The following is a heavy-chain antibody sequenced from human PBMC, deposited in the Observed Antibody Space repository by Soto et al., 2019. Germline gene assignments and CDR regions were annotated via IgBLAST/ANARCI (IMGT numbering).Heavy chain of an antibody. Sequence: PGGSLRLSCAASGFTFSSYAMSWVRQAPGKGLEWVSAISGSGGSTYYADSVKGRFTISRDNSKNTLYLQMNSLKTEDTALYYYTTDSYSTMIVVRFDYWGHGSLVTVSS. CDR2: ISGSGGST. CDR1: GFTFSSYA. D-gene: IGHD3-22*01. V-gene: IGHV3-23*01. CDR3: TTDSYSTMIVVRFDY. J-gene: IGHJ4*01.